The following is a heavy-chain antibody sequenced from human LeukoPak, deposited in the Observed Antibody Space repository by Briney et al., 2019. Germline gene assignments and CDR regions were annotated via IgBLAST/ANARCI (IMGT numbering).Heavy chain of an antibody. J-gene: IGHJ6*03. V-gene: IGHV4-34*12. CDR1: GGSFSGYY. CDR3: ARASGYGFYYYYYMDV. D-gene: IGHD5-12*01. Sequence: SETLSLTCDVYGGSFSGYYWSWIRQPPGKGLEWIGEIIHSGSTNYNPSLKSRVAISVATSKNQFSLKLSSVTAADTAVYYCARASGYGFYYYYYMDVWGKGTTVTVSS. CDR2: IIHSGST.